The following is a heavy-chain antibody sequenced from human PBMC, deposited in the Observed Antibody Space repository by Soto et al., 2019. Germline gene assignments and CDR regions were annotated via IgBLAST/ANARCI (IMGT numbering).Heavy chain of an antibody. V-gene: IGHV3-30*18. CDR1: GFTFSSYD. J-gene: IGHJ4*02. CDR3: AKGLYCSGGSCYLSYFDY. Sequence: GGSVRLSCTASGFTFSSYDMHWVRQAPGKGLEWVAVTSHDGTNKFYADSVKGRFTISRDNSRNTLYLQMNSLRAEDTAAYYCAKGLYCSGGSCYLSYFDYWGQGTLVTVSS. D-gene: IGHD2-15*01. CDR2: TSHDGTNK.